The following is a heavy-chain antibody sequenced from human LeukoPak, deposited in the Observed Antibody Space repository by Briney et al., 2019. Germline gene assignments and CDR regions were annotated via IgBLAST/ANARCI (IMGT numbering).Heavy chain of an antibody. CDR3: VARERRDVYKTVSDY. CDR1: GFTFSSYW. D-gene: IGHD5-24*01. J-gene: IGHJ4*02. CDR2: IKQDGSEK. V-gene: IGHV3-7*01. Sequence: PGGSLRLSCAASGFTFSSYWMSWVRQAPGKGLEWVANIKQDGSEKYYVDSVKGRFTISRDNAKNSLYLQMNSLRAEDTGVYYCVARERRDVYKTVSDYWGQGTLVTVSS.